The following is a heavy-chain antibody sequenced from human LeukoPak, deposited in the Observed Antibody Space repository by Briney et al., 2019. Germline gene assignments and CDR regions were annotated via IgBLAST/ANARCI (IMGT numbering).Heavy chain of an antibody. CDR3: AKDLTGIVDPLWY. CDR1: GFTFSSYA. Sequence: GGSLRLSCAASGFTFSSYAMSWVRQAPGKGLEWVSAISGSGGRTYYADSVKGRFTISRDNSKNTLYLQMNSLRAEDTAVYYCAKDLTGIVDPLWYWGQGTLVTVSS. D-gene: IGHD1-26*01. V-gene: IGHV3-23*01. CDR2: ISGSGGRT. J-gene: IGHJ4*02.